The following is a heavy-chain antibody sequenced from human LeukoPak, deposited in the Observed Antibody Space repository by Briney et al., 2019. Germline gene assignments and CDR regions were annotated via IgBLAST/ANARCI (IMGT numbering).Heavy chain of an antibody. V-gene: IGHV3-23*01. Sequence: PGGSLRLSCAVSGFTISSYAMSWVRQAPGKGLEWVSAISGSGGSTYYADSVKGRFTISRDNSKNTLYLQMNSLRAEDTAVYYCAKEMYSWFGESPCSYWGQGTLVTVSS. D-gene: IGHD3-10*01. CDR1: GFTISSYA. J-gene: IGHJ4*02. CDR2: ISGSGGST. CDR3: AKEMYSWFGESPCSY.